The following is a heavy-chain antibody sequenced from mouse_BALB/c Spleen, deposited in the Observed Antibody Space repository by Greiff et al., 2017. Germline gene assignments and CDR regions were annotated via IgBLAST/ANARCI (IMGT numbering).Heavy chain of an antibody. CDR3: ARPYYGSSYWYFDV. D-gene: IGHD1-1*01. V-gene: IGHV1-80*01. CDR1: GYAFSSYW. J-gene: IGHJ1*01. CDR2: IYPGDGDT. Sequence: QVQLQQSGAELVRPGSSVKISCKASGYAFSSYWMNWVKQRPGQGLEWIGQIYPGDGDTNYNGKFKGKATLTADKSSSTAYMQLSSLTSEDSAVYFCARPYYGSSYWYFDVWGAGTTVTVSS.